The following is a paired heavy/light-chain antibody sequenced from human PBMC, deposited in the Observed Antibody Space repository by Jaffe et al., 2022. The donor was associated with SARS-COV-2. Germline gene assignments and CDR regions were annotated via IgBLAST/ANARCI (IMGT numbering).Light chain of an antibody. V-gene: IGKV2-30*01. CDR2: KVS. J-gene: IGKJ5*01. Sequence: DVVLTQSPLSLPVTLGQPASISCRSSHSLISRDGDSYLNWFHQRPGQSPRRLIYKVSNRDSGVPDRFSGSGSGTDFTLKISRVEAEDVGVYYCMQGTHWPHTFGQGTRLEIK. CDR3: MQGTHWPHT. CDR1: HSLISRDGDSY.
Heavy chain of an antibody. CDR3: ATPVRGAWSLGPS. CDR2: IRPDGSDP. J-gene: IGHJ4*02. Sequence: EVQVVESGGGLVQPGGSLGLSCAVSGFTISNLWMSWVRQAPGMGLEWVANIRPDGSDPLYVDSVKGRFTISRDNAKNSLYLQMNSLRAEDTAVYYCATPVRGAWSLGPSRGQGTLVTVSS. CDR1: GFTISNLW. V-gene: IGHV3-7*01.